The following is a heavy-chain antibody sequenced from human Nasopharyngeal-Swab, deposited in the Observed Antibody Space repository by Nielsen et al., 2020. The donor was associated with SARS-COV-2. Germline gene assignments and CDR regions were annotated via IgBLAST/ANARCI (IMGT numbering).Heavy chain of an antibody. CDR1: GGSISSYY. Sequence: SETLSLTCTVSGGSISSYYWSWIRQPPGKGLEWIGYIYYSGSTNYNPSLKSRVTISVDTSKNQFSLKLSSVTAADTAVYYCARSPRSYSSGWYYAFDIWGQWTMVTVSS. D-gene: IGHD6-19*01. V-gene: IGHV4-59*01. CDR2: IYYSGST. J-gene: IGHJ3*02. CDR3: ARSPRSYSSGWYYAFDI.